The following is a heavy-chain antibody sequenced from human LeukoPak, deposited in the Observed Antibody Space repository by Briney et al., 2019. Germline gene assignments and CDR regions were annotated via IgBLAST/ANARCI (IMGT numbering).Heavy chain of an antibody. CDR2: IKEDGSEN. CDR1: GFTFSMYW. V-gene: IGHV3-7*03. CDR3: ARGVDTLLWFGELLSPGEFDH. D-gene: IGHD3-10*01. Sequence: GGSLRLSCTASGFTFSMYWMSWVRQAPGKWLEWVANIKEDGSENYYVDSVKGRFTISRDNAKNSLYLQMSSLRAEDTAVYYCARGVDTLLWFGELLSPGEFDHWGQGTLVTVSS. J-gene: IGHJ4*02.